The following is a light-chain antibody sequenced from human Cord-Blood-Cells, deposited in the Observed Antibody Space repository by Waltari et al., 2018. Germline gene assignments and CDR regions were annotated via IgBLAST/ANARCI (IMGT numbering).Light chain of an antibody. CDR1: ALPKQY. V-gene: IGLV3-25*03. CDR2: KDS. CDR3: QSADSSGTYV. J-gene: IGLJ1*01. Sequence: SYELTQPPSVSVSPGQTARITCSGDALPKQYAYWYHQKPGQAPVLVIYKDSERPSGIPERVSGSSSGTTVTLTISGVQAEDEADYYCQSADSSGTYVFGTGTKVTVL.